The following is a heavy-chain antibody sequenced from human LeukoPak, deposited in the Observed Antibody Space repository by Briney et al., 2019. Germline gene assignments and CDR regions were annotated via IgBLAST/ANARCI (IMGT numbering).Heavy chain of an antibody. CDR3: ARQGYTVSYYFLDY. J-gene: IGHJ4*02. D-gene: IGHD1-26*01. Sequence: SETLSLTCDVSGGSVRSYWWGWVRQPAGKGLEWLGQIYSTGSTRFNPSLKSRLTLSIDTSTNQFSLTLTSVTAAETAVYFCARQGYTVSYYFLDYWGQGTLVTVSS. CDR2: IYSTGST. CDR1: GGSVRSYW. V-gene: IGHV4-4*07.